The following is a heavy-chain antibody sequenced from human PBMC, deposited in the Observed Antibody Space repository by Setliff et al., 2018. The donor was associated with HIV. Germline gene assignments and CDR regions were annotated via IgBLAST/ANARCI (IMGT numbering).Heavy chain of an antibody. D-gene: IGHD3-10*01. CDR3: TKGRLGQADY. Sequence: PSETLSLTCTVSGGSISSSSYYWGWIRQPPGKGLEWIGYIYYSGSTNYNPSLKRRVTISIDKSRKYFSLTLTSVTAADTAMYYCTKGRLGQADYWGQGILVTVSS. V-gene: IGHV4-61*05. CDR2: IYYSGST. J-gene: IGHJ4*02. CDR1: GGSISSSSYY.